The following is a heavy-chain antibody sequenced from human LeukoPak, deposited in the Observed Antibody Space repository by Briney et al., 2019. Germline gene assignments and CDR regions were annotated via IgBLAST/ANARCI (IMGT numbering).Heavy chain of an antibody. CDR1: GFTFSNYS. Sequence: GGSLRLSCAASGFTFSNYSMHWVRQAPGKGLEWVSSISSSSSYIYYADSVKGRFTISRDNAKNSLYLQMNSLRAEDTAVYYCARDITLYVDYWGQGTLVTVSS. V-gene: IGHV3-21*01. CDR3: ARDITLYVDY. CDR2: ISSSSSYI. D-gene: IGHD3-10*01. J-gene: IGHJ4*02.